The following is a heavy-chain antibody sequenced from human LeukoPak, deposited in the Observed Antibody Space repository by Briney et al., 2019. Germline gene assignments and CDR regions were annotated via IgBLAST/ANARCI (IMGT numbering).Heavy chain of an antibody. CDR3: VRDGGVSGYDLLDY. Sequence: GGSLRLSCAASGLTFSSYWMNWVRQAPGKGLEWVTIIKQDGSEEHYVDSVKGRFTISRDNAKNSVFLQMNSLRAEDTAVYYCVRDGGVSGYDLLDYWGQGTLVTVSS. J-gene: IGHJ4*02. CDR2: IKQDGSEE. V-gene: IGHV3-7*01. CDR1: GLTFSSYW. D-gene: IGHD5-12*01.